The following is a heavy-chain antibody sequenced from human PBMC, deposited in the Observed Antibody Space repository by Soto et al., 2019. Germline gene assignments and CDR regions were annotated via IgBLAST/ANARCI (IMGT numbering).Heavy chain of an antibody. CDR3: AKDRYSGTYPTDFDY. V-gene: IGHV3-30*18. D-gene: IGHD1-26*01. CDR1: GFTFSSYG. Sequence: GGSLRLSCAGSGFTFSSYGRHWVRQAPGKGLEWVALISYDGGNEKYTESVKDRFTISRDDSHNVAYLQMSSLRTEDTAMYYCAKDRYSGTYPTDFDYWGQGSLVTVSS. CDR2: ISYDGGNE. J-gene: IGHJ4*02.